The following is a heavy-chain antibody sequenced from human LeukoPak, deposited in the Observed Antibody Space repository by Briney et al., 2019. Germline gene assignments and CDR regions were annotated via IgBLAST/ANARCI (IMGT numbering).Heavy chain of an antibody. CDR2: IYYSGST. J-gene: IGHJ3*02. V-gene: IGHV4-59*01. CDR3: ARKLGRPFDI. Sequence: NPSETLSLTCTVSGGSISSYYWSWIRQPPGKGLEWSGYIYYSGSTNYNPSLKSRVTISVDTSKNQFSLKLSSVTPADTAVYYCARKLGRPFDIWGQGTMVTVSS. CDR1: GGSISSYY.